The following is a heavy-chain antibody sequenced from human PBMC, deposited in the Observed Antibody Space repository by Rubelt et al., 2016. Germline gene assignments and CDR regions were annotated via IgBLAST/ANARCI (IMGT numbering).Heavy chain of an antibody. CDR2: ISHGGST. J-gene: IGHJ2*01. D-gene: IGHD4-11*01. Sequence: QVQLQESGPGLVKPSQTLSLTCTVSGGSISSGGYYWNWIRQPPGKGLEWIGKISHGGSTNVNPSLKSRVSISVDTSKNQFSQKLSSVTAADTAVYYCARGRRYSNYGWYFDLWGRGTLVTVSS. CDR3: ARGRRYSNYGWYFDL. CDR1: GGSISSGGYY. V-gene: IGHV4-31*03.